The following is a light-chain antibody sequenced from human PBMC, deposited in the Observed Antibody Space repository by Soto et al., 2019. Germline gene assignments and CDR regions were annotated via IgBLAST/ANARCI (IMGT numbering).Light chain of an antibody. CDR1: QGVNNY. CDR3: QQYYSYPWT. Sequence: DIQMTQSPSAMSASVGDRVTITCRASQGVNNYLAWFQQKPGKVPKLLIYAASTLQSGVPSRFSGSGSGTDFTLTISCLQSEDFATYYCQQYYSYPWTFGQGTK. CDR2: AAS. J-gene: IGKJ1*01. V-gene: IGKV1-17*03.